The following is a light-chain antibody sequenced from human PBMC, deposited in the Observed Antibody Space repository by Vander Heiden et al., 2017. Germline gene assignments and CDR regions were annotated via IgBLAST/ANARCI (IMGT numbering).Light chain of an antibody. J-gene: IGLJ3*02. V-gene: IGLV2-14*03. CDR1: SSDVGGYNY. CDR3: SAYTSSHTLV. Sequence: QSALPQPASVSGSPGQSITISCTGTSSDVGGYNYVSWYQQRPCKAPELMIYDVSTRPSGVSNRFSGSKSGNTASLTISGLQAEDEADYYCSAYTSSHTLVFGGGTKLTVL. CDR2: DVS.